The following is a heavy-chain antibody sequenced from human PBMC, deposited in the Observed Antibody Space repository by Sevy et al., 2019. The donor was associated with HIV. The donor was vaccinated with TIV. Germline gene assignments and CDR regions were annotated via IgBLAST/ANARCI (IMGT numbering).Heavy chain of an antibody. Sequence: GGSLRLSCAASGFRFRDYRMNWVRQAPGKGLEWVSYITSSSNTINYADSVKGRFTISRDNGRNSLYLQINSLRHEDTAVYYCARDRGRGEVALDLWGQGILVTVSS. D-gene: IGHD3-10*01. CDR1: GFRFRDYR. V-gene: IGHV3-48*02. CDR3: ARDRGRGEVALDL. J-gene: IGHJ5*02. CDR2: ITSSSNTI.